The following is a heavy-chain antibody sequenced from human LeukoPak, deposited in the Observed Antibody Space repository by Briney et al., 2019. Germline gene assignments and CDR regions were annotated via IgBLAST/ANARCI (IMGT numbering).Heavy chain of an antibody. V-gene: IGHV3-7*03. Sequence: PGGSLRLSCAASGFSFSSYWMTWVRQAPGKGLEWVANIKQVGSESNYVDSVKGRFTISRDNVKNSLYLQMSTLRDEDTAVYYCATGAGCGYWGQGTLVTVSS. J-gene: IGHJ4*02. CDR2: IKQVGSES. CDR3: ATGAGCGY. D-gene: IGHD6-19*01. CDR1: GFSFSSYW.